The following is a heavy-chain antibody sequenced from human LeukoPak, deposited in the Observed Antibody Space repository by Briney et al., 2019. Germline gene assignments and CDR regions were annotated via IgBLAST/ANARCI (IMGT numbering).Heavy chain of an antibody. Sequence: GRSLRLSCAASGFTFSSYAMHWVRQAPGKGLEWVAVISYDGSNEYYADSVKGRFTISRDNSKNTLYLQMNSLRAEDTAVYYCADGPPVAGKDYWGQGTLVTVSS. CDR2: ISYDGSNE. CDR3: ADGPPVAGKDY. CDR1: GFTFSSYA. V-gene: IGHV3-30-3*01. J-gene: IGHJ4*02. D-gene: IGHD6-19*01.